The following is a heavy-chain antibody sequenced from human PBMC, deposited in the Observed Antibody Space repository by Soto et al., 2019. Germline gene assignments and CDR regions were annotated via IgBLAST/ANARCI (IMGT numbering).Heavy chain of an antibody. D-gene: IGHD3-3*01. Sequence: SETLSLTCTVSGGSISSYYWSWIRQPPGKGLEWIGYIYYSGSTNYNPSLKSRVTISVDTSKNQFSLKLSSVTAADTAVYYCARRITIFDGFDPWGQGNLVTVSS. CDR2: IYYSGST. CDR3: ARRITIFDGFDP. CDR1: GGSISSYY. V-gene: IGHV4-59*08. J-gene: IGHJ5*02.